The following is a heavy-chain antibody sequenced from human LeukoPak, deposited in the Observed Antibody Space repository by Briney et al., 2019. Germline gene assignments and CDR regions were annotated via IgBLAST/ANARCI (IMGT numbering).Heavy chain of an antibody. J-gene: IGHJ4*02. CDR3: ARAPYGDNGYTAEVADY. Sequence: GGSLRLSCEASGFTFSSYWMHWVRQAPGKGLVWVSRINSDGSSTSYADSVRGRFTISRDNAKNTLYLQMNSLRAEDTAVYYCARAPYGDNGYTAEVADYWGQGTLVTVSS. CDR2: INSDGSST. D-gene: IGHD4/OR15-4a*01. CDR1: GFTFSSYW. V-gene: IGHV3-74*01.